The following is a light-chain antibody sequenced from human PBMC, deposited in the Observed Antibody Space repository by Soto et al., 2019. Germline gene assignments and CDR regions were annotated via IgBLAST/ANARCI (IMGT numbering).Light chain of an antibody. CDR3: QQSYSAPYT. Sequence: DIQMTQSPSSLSASVGDRVTITCRASQTISSYLIWYQQKPGKAPKVLLYAASSLQSGVPSRFSGSESGTDFTLTISNLQPEDFATYYCQQSYSAPYTFGQGTKLEIK. J-gene: IGKJ2*01. V-gene: IGKV1-39*01. CDR2: AAS. CDR1: QTISSY.